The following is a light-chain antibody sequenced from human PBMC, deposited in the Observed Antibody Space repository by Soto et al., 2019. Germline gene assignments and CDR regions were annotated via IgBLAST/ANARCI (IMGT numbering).Light chain of an antibody. CDR2: DVT. Sequence: QSALTQPASVSGSPGQSITISCTGTSSDVGGYNYVSWYQHHPGKAPKLIIYDVTNRPSGVSNPFSGSKSGNTASLTISGLELEDEDDYYCCSYTNSSTRQIVFGTGTKVTVL. CDR1: SSDVGGYNY. CDR3: CSYTNSSTRQIV. V-gene: IGLV2-14*03. J-gene: IGLJ1*01.